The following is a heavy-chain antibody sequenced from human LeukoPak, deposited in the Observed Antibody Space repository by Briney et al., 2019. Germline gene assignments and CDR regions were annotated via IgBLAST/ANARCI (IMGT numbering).Heavy chain of an antibody. CDR3: ARQSLGYCSGGSCSGFYFDY. J-gene: IGHJ4*02. CDR1: GYSFTSYW. D-gene: IGHD2-15*01. CDR2: IYPGDSDT. Sequence: GESLKISCKGSGYSFTSYWIGWVRQMPGKGLEWMGIIYPGDSDTRYSPSFQGQVTISADKSISTAYLQWSSLKASDTAMYYCARQSLGYCSGGSCSGFYFDYWGQGTLVIVSS. V-gene: IGHV5-51*01.